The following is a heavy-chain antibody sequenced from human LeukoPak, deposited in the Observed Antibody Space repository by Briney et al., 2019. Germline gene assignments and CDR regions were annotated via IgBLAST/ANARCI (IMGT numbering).Heavy chain of an antibody. Sequence: SETLSLTCTVSGGSISSYYWSWIRQPPGKGLEWIGYIYYSGSTNYNPSLKSRVTISVDTSKNQFSLKLSSVTAADTAVYYCASEAPGYCSSTSCYGGYFQHWGQGTLVTVS. CDR2: IYYSGST. D-gene: IGHD2-2*01. V-gene: IGHV4-59*01. CDR3: ASEAPGYCSSTSCYGGYFQH. CDR1: GGSISSYY. J-gene: IGHJ1*01.